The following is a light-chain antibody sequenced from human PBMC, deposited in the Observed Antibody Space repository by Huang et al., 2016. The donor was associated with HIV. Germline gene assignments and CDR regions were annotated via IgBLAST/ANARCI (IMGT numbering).Light chain of an antibody. J-gene: IGKJ4*01. Sequence: EIVLTQSPATLSLSPGQRVTISCRVSQSVSDFLAWYQQKPGQAPRLRIYDASKRATGIPARFSGSVAGTDFTLTISSLEPEDFAVYYCQQRSKWPLTFGGGTKVESK. CDR1: QSVSDF. V-gene: IGKV3-11*01. CDR3: QQRSKWPLT. CDR2: DAS.